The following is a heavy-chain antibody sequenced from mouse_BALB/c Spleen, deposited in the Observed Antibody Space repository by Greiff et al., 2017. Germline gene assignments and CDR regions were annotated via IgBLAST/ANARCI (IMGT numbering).Heavy chain of an antibody. CDR2: ISSGGST. J-gene: IGHJ4*01. Sequence: EVKVEESGGGLVKPGGSLKLSCAASGFTFSSYAMSWVRQTPEKRLEWVASISSGGSTYYPDSVKGRFTISRDNARNILYLQMSSLRSEDTAMYYCARAPSYGNYEYYAMDYWGQGTSVTVSS. D-gene: IGHD2-1*01. CDR3: ARAPSYGNYEYYAMDY. V-gene: IGHV5-6-5*01. CDR1: GFTFSSYA.